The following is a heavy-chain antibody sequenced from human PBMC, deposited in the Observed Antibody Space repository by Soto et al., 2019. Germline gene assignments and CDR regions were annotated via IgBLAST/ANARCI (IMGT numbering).Heavy chain of an antibody. Sequence: SETLSLTCAVSGGSISSGGYSWSWIRQPPGKGLEWIGYIYHSGSTYYNPSLKSRVTISVDRSKNQFSLKLSSVTAADTAVYYCARGTIELRYSSTYYFDYWGQGTLVTVSA. V-gene: IGHV4-30-2*01. CDR3: ARGTIELRYSSTYYFDY. CDR2: IYHSGST. D-gene: IGHD3-9*01. CDR1: GGSISSGGYS. J-gene: IGHJ4*02.